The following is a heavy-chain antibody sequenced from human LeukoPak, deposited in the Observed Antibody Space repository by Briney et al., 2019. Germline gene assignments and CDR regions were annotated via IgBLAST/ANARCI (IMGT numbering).Heavy chain of an antibody. V-gene: IGHV1-46*01. CDR3: ARDGHYYDSRDYYYGMDV. CDR1: GYTFTSYY. D-gene: IGHD3-22*01. Sequence: GASVKVSCKASGYTFTSYYMHWVRQAPGQGLEWMGIINPSGGSTSYAQKFQGRVTMTRDTSTSTAYMELSSLRSEDTAVYYCARDGHYYDSRDYYYGMDVWGQGTTVTVSS. J-gene: IGHJ6*02. CDR2: INPSGGST.